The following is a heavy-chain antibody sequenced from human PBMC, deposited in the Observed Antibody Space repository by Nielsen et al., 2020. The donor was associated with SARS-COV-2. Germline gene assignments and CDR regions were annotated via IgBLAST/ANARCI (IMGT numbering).Heavy chain of an antibody. CDR1: GFTFSSYA. J-gene: IGHJ4*02. CDR3: AKGSSAVRPYYFDC. D-gene: IGHD2-2*01. V-gene: IGHV3-23*01. CDR2: ISGSGHST. Sequence: GESLKISCAASGFTFSSYAMNWVRQAPGKGLEWISAISGSGHSTYYADSVKGRFTISRDNSKNTMYVQMDSLRAEDTAVYYCAKGSSAVRPYYFDCWGQGTLVTVSS.